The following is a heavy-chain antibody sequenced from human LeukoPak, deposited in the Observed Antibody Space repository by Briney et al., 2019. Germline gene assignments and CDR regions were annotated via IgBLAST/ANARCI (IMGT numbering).Heavy chain of an antibody. CDR3: ARHHSIEAAGNNWLDR. Sequence: SETLSLTCTVSGGSINTYYWSWLRQPPGKGLEWIGYIFYRGSTNYNPSLKSRVTISVDTSKNQFSLRLTSVTAAGTAVYYCARHHSIEAAGNNWLDRWGQGTLVTVSS. D-gene: IGHD6-13*01. V-gene: IGHV4-59*01. CDR2: IFYRGST. CDR1: GGSINTYY. J-gene: IGHJ5*02.